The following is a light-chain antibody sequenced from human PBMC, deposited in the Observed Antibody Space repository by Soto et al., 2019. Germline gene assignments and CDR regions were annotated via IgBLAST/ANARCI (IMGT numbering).Light chain of an antibody. CDR3: QHYSAFSVT. J-gene: IGKJ1*01. CDR2: KAS. Sequence: DIQMTQSPSTLSASVGDSVAITCRASQNIGDLLAWYQLKPGEAPKLLIYKASYLETGVPSRFSGSGSGTEFTFTISSLQPGDLATYYCQHYSAFSVTFGQGTKVDIK. CDR1: QNIGDL. V-gene: IGKV1-5*03.